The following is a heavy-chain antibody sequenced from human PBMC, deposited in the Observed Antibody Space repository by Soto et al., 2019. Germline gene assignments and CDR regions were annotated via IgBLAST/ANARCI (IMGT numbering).Heavy chain of an antibody. CDR3: AREIGSSGQYYYGMAV. CDR1: GFAFSSYA. CDR2: ISYDGSNK. Sequence: PGGSLRLSCAASGFAFSSYAMHWVRQAPGKGLEWVAVISYDGSNKYYADSVKGRFTISRDNSKNTLYLQMNSLRAEDTAVYYCAREIGSSGQYYYGMAVWGQGTTVTVSS. V-gene: IGHV3-30-3*01. D-gene: IGHD3-22*01. J-gene: IGHJ6*02.